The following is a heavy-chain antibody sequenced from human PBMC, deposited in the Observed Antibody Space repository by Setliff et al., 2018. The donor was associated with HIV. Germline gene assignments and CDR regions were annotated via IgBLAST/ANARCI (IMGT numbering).Heavy chain of an antibody. CDR3: ARGRGSSSSWPIDY. CDR1: GVSISGHF. V-gene: IGHV4-4*09. D-gene: IGHD6-13*01. Sequence: PSETLSLTCFVSGVSISGHFWGWIRQPPGKGLEWIGYIYTSGTTEYNPSLDSRVTISLDTSRNQFSLKLGSVTAADTAMYYCARGRGSSSSWPIDYWGQGTLVTVSS. CDR2: IYTSGTT. J-gene: IGHJ4*02.